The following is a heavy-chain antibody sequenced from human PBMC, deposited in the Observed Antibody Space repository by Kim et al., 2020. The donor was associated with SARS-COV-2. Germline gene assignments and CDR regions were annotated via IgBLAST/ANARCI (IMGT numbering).Heavy chain of an antibody. CDR1: GGSISSSSYY. CDR3: ARQDALTRFQWLARFRDY. Sequence: SETLSLTCTVSGGSISSSSYYWGWIRQPPGKGLEWIGSIYYSGSTYYNPSLKSRVTISVDTSKNQFSLKLSSVTAADTAVYYCARQDALTRFQWLARFRDYWGQGTLVTVSS. CDR2: IYYSGST. J-gene: IGHJ4*02. D-gene: IGHD6-19*01. V-gene: IGHV4-39*01.